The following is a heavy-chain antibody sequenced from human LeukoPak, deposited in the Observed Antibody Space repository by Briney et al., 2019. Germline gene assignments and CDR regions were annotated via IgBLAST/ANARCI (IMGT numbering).Heavy chain of an antibody. D-gene: IGHD1-26*01. V-gene: IGHV3-30-3*01. Sequence: GGSLRLSCAAYGFSFSHYALHWVRQAPGKGLEWLAFISYDGNVKYYADSVKGRFTVSRDDSKLTLYLQMSSLRTEDTALYYCARDFSTKYSQDYWGQGTLVTVSS. CDR3: ARDFSTKYSQDY. CDR1: GFSFSHYA. CDR2: ISYDGNVK. J-gene: IGHJ4*02.